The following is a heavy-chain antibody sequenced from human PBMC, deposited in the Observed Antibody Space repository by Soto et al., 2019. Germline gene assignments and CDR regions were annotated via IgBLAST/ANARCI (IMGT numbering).Heavy chain of an antibody. V-gene: IGHV1-2*02. Sequence: QVQLVQSGAEVKKPGASVKVSCKASGYSFTAYYIHWVRQAPGQGLEWVGWIDPHGGYTQSTKTCQGRVTMTRDTSITTAYLELSSLKSDDTAVYYCARAPGGAGTHWGQGTLGSVSS. CDR3: ARAPGGAGTH. D-gene: IGHD6-19*01. J-gene: IGHJ4*02. CDR2: IDPHGGYT. CDR1: GYSFTAYY.